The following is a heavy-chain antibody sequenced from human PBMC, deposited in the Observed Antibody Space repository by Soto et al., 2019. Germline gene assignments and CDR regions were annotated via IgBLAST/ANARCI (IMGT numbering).Heavy chain of an antibody. Sequence: QVQLVQSGAEVKKPGASVKVSCKASGYTFTSYAMHWVRQAPGQRLEWMGWINAGNGNTKYSQKFQGRVTITRDTSASTAYMELSSLRSEDTAVYYCARVLAGTYYFDYWGQVTLVTVSS. CDR3: ARVLAGTYYFDY. CDR2: INAGNGNT. J-gene: IGHJ4*02. CDR1: GYTFTSYA. V-gene: IGHV1-3*01. D-gene: IGHD6-19*01.